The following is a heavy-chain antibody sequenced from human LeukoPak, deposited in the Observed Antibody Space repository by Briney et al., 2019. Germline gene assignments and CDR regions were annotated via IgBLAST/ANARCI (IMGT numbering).Heavy chain of an antibody. J-gene: IGHJ5*02. CDR1: GGSISSYY. V-gene: IGHV4-59*08. CDR3: ARHPSIAARPFNWFDP. Sequence: SETLSLTCTVSGGSISSYYWSRIRQPPGKGLEWIGYIYYSGSTNYNPSLKSRVTISVGTSKNQFSLKLSSVTAADTAVYYCARHPSIAARPFNWFDPWGQGTLVTVSS. D-gene: IGHD6-6*01. CDR2: IYYSGST.